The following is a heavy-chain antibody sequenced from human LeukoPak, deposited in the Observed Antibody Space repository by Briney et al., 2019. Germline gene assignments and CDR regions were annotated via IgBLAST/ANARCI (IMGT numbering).Heavy chain of an antibody. D-gene: IGHD2-2*01. CDR2: MNPNSGNT. V-gene: IGHV1-8*03. CDR1: GYTFTSYD. J-gene: IGHJ4*02. Sequence: ASVKVSCKASGYTFTSYDINWVRQATGQGLEWMGWMNPNSGNTGYAQKFQGRVTITRNTSISTAYMELSSLRSEDTAVYYCARHAEGRGYYFDYWGQGTLVTVSS. CDR3: ARHAEGRGYYFDY.